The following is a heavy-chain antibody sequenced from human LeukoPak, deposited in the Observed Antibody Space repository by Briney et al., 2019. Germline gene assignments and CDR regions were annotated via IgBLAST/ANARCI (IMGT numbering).Heavy chain of an antibody. V-gene: IGHV3-7*01. Sequence: GGSLRLSCETSGFSFSSYWMSWARQSPGKGLEWVANIQQDGGEKYYVDSVKGRFIISRDNAKNSLFLQMKSLRAEDTAVYYCARTSPSWYFDLWGRGTLLTVSS. CDR1: GFSFSSYW. J-gene: IGHJ2*01. D-gene: IGHD6-6*01. CDR2: IQQDGGEK. CDR3: ARTSPSWYFDL.